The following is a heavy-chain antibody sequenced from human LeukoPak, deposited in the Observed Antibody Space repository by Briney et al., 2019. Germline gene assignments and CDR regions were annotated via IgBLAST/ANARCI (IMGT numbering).Heavy chain of an antibody. J-gene: IGHJ4*02. Sequence: PGGSLRLSCAASGFTFSSYSMNWVRQAPGKGLEWVSSISSSSSYIYYADSVKGRFTISRDNAKNSLYLQMNSLRAEDTAVYYCARGGGATYSSSWYLDYWGQGTLVTVSS. V-gene: IGHV3-21*01. CDR1: GFTFSSYS. CDR3: ARGGGATYSSSWYLDY. CDR2: ISSSSSYI. D-gene: IGHD6-13*01.